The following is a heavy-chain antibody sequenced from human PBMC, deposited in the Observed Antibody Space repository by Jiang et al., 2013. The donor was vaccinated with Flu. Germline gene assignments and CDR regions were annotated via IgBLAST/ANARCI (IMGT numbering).Heavy chain of an antibody. V-gene: IGHV3-30-3*01. CDR2: ISYDGSNK. CDR1: GFTFSSYA. Sequence: GRSLRLSCAASGFTFSSYAMHWVRQAPGKGLEWVAVISYDGSNKYYADSVKGRFTISRDNSKNTLYLQMNSLRAEDTAVYYCARDPYCSSTSCYAWGAFDIWGQGTMVTVSS. CDR3: ARDPYCSSTSCYAWGAFDI. D-gene: IGHD2-2*01. J-gene: IGHJ3*02.